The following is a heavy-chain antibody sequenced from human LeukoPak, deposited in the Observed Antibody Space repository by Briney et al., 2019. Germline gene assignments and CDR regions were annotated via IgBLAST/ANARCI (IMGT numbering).Heavy chain of an antibody. V-gene: IGHV4-4*07. D-gene: IGHD6-13*01. CDR2: IYTSGST. J-gene: IGHJ4*02. CDR3: ARAIAAPLQYYFDY. Sequence: SETLSLTCTVSGGSISSYHWSWIRQPAGKGLEWIGRIYTSGSTNYNPSLKSRVTMSVDTSKNQFSLKLSSVTAADTAVYYCARAIAAPLQYYFDYWGQGTLVTVSS. CDR1: GGSISSYH.